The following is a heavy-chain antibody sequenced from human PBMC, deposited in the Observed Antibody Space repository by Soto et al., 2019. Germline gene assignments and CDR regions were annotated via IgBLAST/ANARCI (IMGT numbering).Heavy chain of an antibody. CDR3: ARPPPAAADSPLVLFDI. Sequence: GVSLRLSYAASRFTFSGHRMNCVRQAPGKGLEWVSSISSSSSYIYYADTVKGRFTISRDNAKNSLYLQMNSLRAEDTAVYYCARPPPAAADSPLVLFDIWGQGTMVTVSS. CDR2: ISSSSSYI. CDR1: RFTFSGHR. J-gene: IGHJ3*02. D-gene: IGHD6-13*01. V-gene: IGHV3-21*01.